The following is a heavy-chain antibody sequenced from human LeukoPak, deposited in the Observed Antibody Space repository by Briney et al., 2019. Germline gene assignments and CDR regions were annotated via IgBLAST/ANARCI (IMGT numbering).Heavy chain of an antibody. CDR3: ARETRMTIFGVVTRWFDP. Sequence: GGSLRLSCVASGFIFSNYEMNWVRQAPGQGLEWVSGISSINSGSNIYYADSVKGRFTISRDNDKNSLYLQMDSLRAEDTAVYYCARETRMTIFGVVTRWFDPWGQRNLVTVS. V-gene: IGHV3-48*03. CDR2: ISSINSGSNI. CDR1: GFIFSNYE. J-gene: IGHJ5*02. D-gene: IGHD3-3*01.